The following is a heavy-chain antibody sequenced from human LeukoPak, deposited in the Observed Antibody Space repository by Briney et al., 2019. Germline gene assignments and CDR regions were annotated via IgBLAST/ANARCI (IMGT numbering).Heavy chain of an antibody. V-gene: IGHV3-21*01. Sequence: GGSLRLSCAASGFTFSSYAMSWVRQAPGKGLEWVSSIGYTSTDKYYVASVKGRFTISRDNAENSLYLQMNSLRAEDSAVYCCVRGDNRDYWGQGTLVTVSS. J-gene: IGHJ4*02. CDR1: GFTFSSYA. CDR3: VRGDNRDY. D-gene: IGHD1-14*01. CDR2: IGYTSTDK.